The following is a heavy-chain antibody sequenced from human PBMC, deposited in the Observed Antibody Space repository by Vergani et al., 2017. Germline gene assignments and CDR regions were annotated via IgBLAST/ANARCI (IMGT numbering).Heavy chain of an antibody. J-gene: IGHJ6*02. CDR3: ARETGSYYDFWSGYLYYYGMDV. Sequence: EVQLVESGGVVVQPGGSLRLSCAASGFTFSSYGMHWVRQAPGKGLEWVANIKQDGSEKYYVDSVKGRFTISRDNAKNSLYLQMNSLRAEDTAVYYCARETGSYYDFWSGYLYYYGMDVWGQGTTVTVSS. V-gene: IGHV3-7*03. CDR1: GFTFSSYG. D-gene: IGHD3-3*01. CDR2: IKQDGSEK.